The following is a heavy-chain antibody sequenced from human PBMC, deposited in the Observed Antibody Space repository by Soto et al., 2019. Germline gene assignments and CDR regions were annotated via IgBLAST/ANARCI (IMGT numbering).Heavy chain of an antibody. CDR1: GFTFSSYA. Sequence: EVQLLESGGGLVQPGGSLRLSCAASGFTFSSYAMSWVRQPPGKGLERVSAISGSGATTNYADSVEGRFTISRDNSNHSLYLQINSLRAEDTAVYYCAKVAYCSGSSCYYFVYWGQGTLVTVSS. CDR2: ISGSGATT. D-gene: IGHD2-15*01. J-gene: IGHJ4*02. CDR3: AKVAYCSGSSCYYFVY. V-gene: IGHV3-23*01.